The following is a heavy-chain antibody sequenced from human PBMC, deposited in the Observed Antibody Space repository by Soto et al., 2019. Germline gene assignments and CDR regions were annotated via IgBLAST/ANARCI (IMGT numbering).Heavy chain of an antibody. CDR2: TRNKANSYTT. CDR1: GFTFSDHY. Sequence: GGSLRLSCAASGFTFSDHYMDWVRQAPGKGLEWVGRTRNKANSYTTEYAASVKGRFTISRDDSKNSLYLQMNSLKTEDTAVYYCARELRGYSYGLYYFDYWGQGTLVTVSS. D-gene: IGHD5-18*01. J-gene: IGHJ4*02. CDR3: ARELRGYSYGLYYFDY. V-gene: IGHV3-72*01.